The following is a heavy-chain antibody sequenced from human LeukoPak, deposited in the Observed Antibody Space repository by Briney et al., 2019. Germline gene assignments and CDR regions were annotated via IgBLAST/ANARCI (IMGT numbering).Heavy chain of an antibody. Sequence: SETLSLTCTVSGGSISSGSYFWGWIRQPPGKGLEWIGTIYYSGSSYHNPSLKSRVTISVDTSKNQFSLKLSSVTAADTAVYYCARGPYDSSRDWGQGTLVTVSS. J-gene: IGHJ4*02. CDR3: ARGPYDSSRD. D-gene: IGHD3-22*01. CDR1: GGSISSGSYF. CDR2: IYYSGSS. V-gene: IGHV4-39*01.